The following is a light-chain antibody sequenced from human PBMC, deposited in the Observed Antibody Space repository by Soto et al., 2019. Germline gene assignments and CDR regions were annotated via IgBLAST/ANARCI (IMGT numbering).Light chain of an antibody. CDR3: QQYNNWPRT. CDR1: RGISNW. J-gene: IGKJ1*01. Sequence: DIQMTQSPSTLSASVVDRVTITCRASRGISNWLAWFQQKPGKAPKLLIYDASSLESGVPQRFSGSGSGTEFTLTISSLQSEDFAVYYCQQYNNWPRTFGQGTKVDIK. CDR2: DAS. V-gene: IGKV1-5*01.